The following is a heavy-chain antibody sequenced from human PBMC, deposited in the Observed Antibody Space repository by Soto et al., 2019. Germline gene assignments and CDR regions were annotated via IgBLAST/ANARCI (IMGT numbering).Heavy chain of an antibody. CDR3: ARDLSGDYGALDT. Sequence: QVQLVESGGGVVQPGRSLRLSCAASGFTFSSYAMHWARQGPGKGLEWVAVIWYDGSNKVYADSVKGRFTISKDNSKNTLYLQINSLRAEDTAVYYCARDLSGDYGALDTWGQGTMVTVSS. D-gene: IGHD4-17*01. CDR1: GFTFSSYA. V-gene: IGHV3-33*01. CDR2: IWYDGSNK. J-gene: IGHJ3*02.